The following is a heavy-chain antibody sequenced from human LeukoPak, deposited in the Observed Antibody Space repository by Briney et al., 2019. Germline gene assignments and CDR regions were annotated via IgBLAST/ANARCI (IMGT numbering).Heavy chain of an antibody. V-gene: IGHV1-2*02. Sequence: ASVKVSCKASGYTFTGYYMHWVRQAPGQGLEWMGWINPNSGGTNYAQKFQGRVTMTRDTSISTAYMELSRLRSEDTAVYYCARAPYDSSGYREYFQHWGQGTLVTVSS. CDR2: INPNSGGT. D-gene: IGHD3-22*01. J-gene: IGHJ1*01. CDR3: ARAPYDSSGYREYFQH. CDR1: GYTFTGYY.